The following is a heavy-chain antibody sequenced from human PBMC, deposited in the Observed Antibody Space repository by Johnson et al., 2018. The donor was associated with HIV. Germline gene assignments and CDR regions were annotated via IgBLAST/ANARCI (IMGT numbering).Heavy chain of an antibody. J-gene: IGHJ3*01. CDR2: IGTAGDT. CDR1: GFTFSSYD. CDR3: ARVLSWWSGAFDL. D-gene: IGHD2-21*01. Sequence: VQLVESGGGLVQRGGSLRFSCAASGFTFSSYDMHWVRQATGKGLEWVSGIGTAGDTYYPGSVKGRFTISRENAKNSLHLQMNSLRAEDTAVYYCARVLSWWSGAFDLWGQGTMVTVSS. V-gene: IGHV3-13*01.